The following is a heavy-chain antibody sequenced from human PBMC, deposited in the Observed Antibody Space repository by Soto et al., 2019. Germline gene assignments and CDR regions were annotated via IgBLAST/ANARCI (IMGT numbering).Heavy chain of an antibody. V-gene: IGHV3-23*01. J-gene: IGHJ6*02. CDR2: ISARGGST. CDR3: ATDPPNDKTQLDYSMDV. D-gene: IGHD2-2*01. Sequence: EVQLLESGGGLGQGGGSLRLSCAASGFTFSSYTMNWVRQAPGEGLEWVSLISARGGSTSYADSVKGRFTIPRDNSKNTLSLQMNSLRAEDTGVYYCATDPPNDKTQLDYSMDVWGQGTAVTVSS. CDR1: GFTFSSYT.